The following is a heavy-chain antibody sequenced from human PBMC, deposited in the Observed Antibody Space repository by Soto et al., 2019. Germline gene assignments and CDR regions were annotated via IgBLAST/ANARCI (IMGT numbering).Heavy chain of an antibody. D-gene: IGHD3-10*01. Sequence: GGSLRLSCAASGFTFSSYAMSWVRQAPGKGLEWVSAISGSGGSTYYADSVKGRFTISRDNSKNTLYLQMNSLRAEDTAVYYCAKDVITMVRGPAYYYYGMDVWGQGTTVTVSS. J-gene: IGHJ6*02. CDR2: ISGSGGST. V-gene: IGHV3-23*01. CDR1: GFTFSSYA. CDR3: AKDVITMVRGPAYYYYGMDV.